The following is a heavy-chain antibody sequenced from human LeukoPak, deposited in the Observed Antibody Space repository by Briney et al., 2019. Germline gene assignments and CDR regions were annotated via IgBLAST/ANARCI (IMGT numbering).Heavy chain of an antibody. CDR1: GGSISSYY. D-gene: IGHD2-15*01. CDR3: AREVVAATSAFDI. J-gene: IGHJ3*02. Sequence: PSATLSLTCPVSGGSISSYYWSWIRPPAGKGLEWIGRIYTSGSTNYNPSLKSRVTMSVDTSKNQFSLKLSSVTAADTAVYYCAREVVAATSAFDIWGQGTMVTVSS. V-gene: IGHV4-4*07. CDR2: IYTSGST.